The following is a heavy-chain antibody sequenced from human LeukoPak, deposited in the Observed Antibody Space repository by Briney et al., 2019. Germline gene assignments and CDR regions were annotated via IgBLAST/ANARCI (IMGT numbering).Heavy chain of an antibody. V-gene: IGHV1-3*01. CDR2: INAGNGNT. CDR1: GYTFTSYA. CDR3: ARVYTDSGTNAPPDNWFDP. Sequence: ASVKVSCKASGYTFTSYAMHWARQAPGQRLEWMGWINAGNGNTKYSQKFQGRVTITRDTSASTAYMELSSLRSEDTAVYYCARVYTDSGTNAPPDNWFDPWGQGTLVTVSS. D-gene: IGHD3-10*01. J-gene: IGHJ5*02.